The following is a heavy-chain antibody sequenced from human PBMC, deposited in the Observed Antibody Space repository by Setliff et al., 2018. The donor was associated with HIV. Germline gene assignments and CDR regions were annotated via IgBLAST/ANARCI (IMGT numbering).Heavy chain of an antibody. CDR1: GGSFSGYY. V-gene: IGHV4-59*01. J-gene: IGHJ4*02. CDR2: IYIYNSGST. D-gene: IGHD3-3*01. CDR3: ARGVNFDY. Sequence: SETLSLTCSVSGGSFSGYYWSWIRQPPGKGLEWIGYIYIYNSGSTNYNPSLTSRVTISVDTSRNQFSLKLTSVTAADTAVYYCARGVNFDYWGQGTQVTVSS.